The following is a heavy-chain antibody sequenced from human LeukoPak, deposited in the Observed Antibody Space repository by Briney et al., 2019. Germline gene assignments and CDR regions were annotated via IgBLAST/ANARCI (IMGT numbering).Heavy chain of an antibody. V-gene: IGHV4-39*01. CDR2: IYYSGST. J-gene: IGHJ4*02. Sequence: PSETLSLTCTVSGGSISSSSYYWGWIRQPPGKGLEWIGSIYYSGSTYYSPSLKSRVTISVDTSKNQFSLKLSSVTAADTAVYYCARQGYSSSWYGEYYFDYWGQGTLVTVSS. CDR3: ARQGYSSSWYGEYYFDY. D-gene: IGHD6-13*01. CDR1: GGSISSSSYY.